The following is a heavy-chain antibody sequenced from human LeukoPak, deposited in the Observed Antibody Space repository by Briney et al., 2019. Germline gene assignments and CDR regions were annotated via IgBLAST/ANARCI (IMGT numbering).Heavy chain of an antibody. V-gene: IGHV1-69*04. D-gene: IGHD3-10*01. CDR1: GGTFSSYG. J-gene: IGHJ4*02. CDR2: IIPILNIA. CDR3: AGVAGSSYDY. Sequence: SVKVSCNASGGTFSSYGIIWVRQAPGQGLEWMGRIIPILNIADYAQKFQGRVTITADTSTSTAYMELSSLRSEDTAVYYCAGVAGSSYDYWGQGTLVTVSS.